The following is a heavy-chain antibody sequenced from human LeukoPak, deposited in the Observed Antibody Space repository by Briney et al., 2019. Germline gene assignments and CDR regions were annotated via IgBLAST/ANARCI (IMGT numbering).Heavy chain of an antibody. CDR3: ASQPFDY. V-gene: IGHV3-66*02. CDR2: IIYSDGKT. J-gene: IGHJ4*02. CDR1: GFTFSSYA. D-gene: IGHD5-18*01. Sequence: GGSLRLSCAASGFTFSSYAMSWVRQAPGKGLEWVSIIYSDGKTYYADSVKGRFTISRDNSKNTLYLQMNSLRPDDTAVYYCASQPFDYWGQGTLVTVSS.